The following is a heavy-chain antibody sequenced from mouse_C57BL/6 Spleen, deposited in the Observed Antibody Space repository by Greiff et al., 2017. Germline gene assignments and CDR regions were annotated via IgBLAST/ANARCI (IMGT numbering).Heavy chain of an antibody. CDR2: IYPSDSET. V-gene: IGHV1-61*01. CDR1: GYTFTSYW. CDR3: ARRSSGHGGFDY. D-gene: IGHD3-2*02. Sequence: VQLQQPGAELVRPGSSVKLSCKASGYTFTSYWMAWVKQRPGQGLEWIGNIYPSDSETHYNQKFKDKATLTVDKSSSTAYMQLSSLTSEDSAVYYCARRSSGHGGFDYWGQGTTLTVSS. J-gene: IGHJ2*01.